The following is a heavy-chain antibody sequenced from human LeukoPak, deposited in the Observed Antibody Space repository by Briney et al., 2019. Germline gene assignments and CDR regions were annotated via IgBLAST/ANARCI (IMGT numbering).Heavy chain of an antibody. J-gene: IGHJ4*02. D-gene: IGHD3-22*01. CDR1: GGSLSGYY. CDR3: ATRTYYYDNSAMSHDY. CDR2: MNHSVST. Sequence: AETLCLTCAVYGGSLSGYYWRWIRQPPGKGLEWIGEMNHSVSTSYNPSLKSRVTISVDMSKNQFSLKLSSVTAADTAVYYCATRTYYYDNSAMSHDYWGQGTLVTLSS. V-gene: IGHV4-34*01.